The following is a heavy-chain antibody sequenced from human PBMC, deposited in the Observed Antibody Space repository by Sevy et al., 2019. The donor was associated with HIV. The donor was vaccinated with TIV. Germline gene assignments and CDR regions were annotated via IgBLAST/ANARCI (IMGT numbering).Heavy chain of an antibody. V-gene: IGHV1-18*01. CDR3: ARAFSSGGRCYSLAY. CDR2: ISPHNGDT. D-gene: IGHD2-15*01. J-gene: IGHJ4*02. CDR1: GYTFSTYH. Sequence: ASVKVSCKVSGYTFSTYHITWVRQAPGEGLEWMGWISPHNGDTNYARKLQGKVSMTTDTSTTTAYMELRGLTSDDTALYYCARAFSSGGRCYSLAYWGQGTLVTVSS.